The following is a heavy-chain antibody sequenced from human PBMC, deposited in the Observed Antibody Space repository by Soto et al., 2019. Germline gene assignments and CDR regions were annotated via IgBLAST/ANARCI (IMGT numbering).Heavy chain of an antibody. Sequence: TSETLSLTCTVSGGSISSYYWSWIRQPPGKGLEWIGYIYYSGSTNYNPSLKSRVTISVDTSKNQFSLKLSSVTAADTAVYYCARATAAAHDAFDIRGQGTMVTVSS. V-gene: IGHV4-59*01. J-gene: IGHJ3*02. CDR1: GGSISSYY. CDR2: IYYSGST. D-gene: IGHD6-13*01. CDR3: ARATAAAHDAFDI.